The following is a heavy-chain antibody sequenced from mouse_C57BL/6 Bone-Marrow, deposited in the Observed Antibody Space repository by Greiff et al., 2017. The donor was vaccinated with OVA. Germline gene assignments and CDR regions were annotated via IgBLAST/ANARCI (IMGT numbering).Heavy chain of an antibody. J-gene: IGHJ1*03. CDR3: ARGTTVVPWYFDV. D-gene: IGHD1-1*01. Sequence: QVQLKQSGPELVKPGASVKISCKASGYAFSSSWMNWVKQRPGKGLEWIGRIYPGDGDTNYNGTFKGKATLTAAKSSSTAYKQLSSLTSDDSAVYFCARGTTVVPWYFDVWGTGTTVTVSS. V-gene: IGHV1-82*01. CDR1: GYAFSSSW. CDR2: IYPGDGDT.